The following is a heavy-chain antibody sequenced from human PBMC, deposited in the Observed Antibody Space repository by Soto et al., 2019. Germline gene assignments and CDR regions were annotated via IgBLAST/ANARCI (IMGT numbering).Heavy chain of an antibody. CDR2: IYYSGST. V-gene: IGHV4-39*01. Sequence: QLQLQESGPGLVKPSETLSLTCTVSGGSISSSSYYWGWIRQPPGKGLEWIGSIYYSGSTYYNPSLKSRVTISVDTSKNQFSLKLSSVTAADTAVYYCARHDIVVVVSPQVSAFDYWGQGTLVTVSS. CDR3: ARHDIVVVVSPQVSAFDY. J-gene: IGHJ4*02. D-gene: IGHD2-15*01. CDR1: GGSISSSSYY.